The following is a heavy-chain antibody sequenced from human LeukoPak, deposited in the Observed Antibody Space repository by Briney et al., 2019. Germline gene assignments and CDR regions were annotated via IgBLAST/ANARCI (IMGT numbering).Heavy chain of an antibody. CDR2: ISYDGSNK. CDR3: AREIGGDTIFGVVIGGYYFDY. Sequence: GGSLRLSCAASGFTFSSYAMHWVRQAPGKGLEWVAVISYDGSNKYYADSVKGRFTISRDNSKNTLYLQMNSLRAEDTAVYYCAREIGGDTIFGVVIGGYYFDYWGQGTLVTVSS. V-gene: IGHV3-30-3*01. D-gene: IGHD3-3*01. CDR1: GFTFSSYA. J-gene: IGHJ4*02.